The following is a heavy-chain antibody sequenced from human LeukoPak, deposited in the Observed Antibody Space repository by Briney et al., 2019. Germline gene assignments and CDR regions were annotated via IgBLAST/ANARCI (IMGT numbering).Heavy chain of an antibody. J-gene: IGHJ4*02. D-gene: IGHD3-10*01. CDR1: GGSISSYY. V-gene: IGHV4-59*01. Sequence: SETLSLTCTVSGGSISSYYWSWIRQPPGKGLEWIGYIYYSGSTNYNPSLKSRVTISVDTSKNQFSLKLSSVTAADTAVYYCAKDRGGFGELLWYYFDYWGQGTLVTVSS. CDR2: IYYSGST. CDR3: AKDRGGFGELLWYYFDY.